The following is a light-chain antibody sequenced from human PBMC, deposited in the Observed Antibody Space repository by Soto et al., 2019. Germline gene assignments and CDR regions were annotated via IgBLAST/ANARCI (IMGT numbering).Light chain of an antibody. CDR2: WAS. CDR1: QSVLYSSNNKNQ. Sequence: DIVITHAPYSLAVSLGERATINCKSSQSVLYSSNNKNQLAWYQQKPGQPPKLLIYWASTRESGVPDRFSGSGSGTDLILTISSLQAEDVAVYYCQQYYSPPLTFGGGTKVDI. CDR3: QQYYSPPLT. V-gene: IGKV4-1*01. J-gene: IGKJ4*01.